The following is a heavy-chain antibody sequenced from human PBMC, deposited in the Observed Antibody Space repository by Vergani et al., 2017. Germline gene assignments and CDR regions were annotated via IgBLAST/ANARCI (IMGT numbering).Heavy chain of an antibody. CDR3: ARGLEDYYDSSGYLGGMDV. CDR1: GFTFSSYS. J-gene: IGHJ6*02. V-gene: IGHV3-21*01. Sequence: EVQLVESGGGLVKRGGSLRLSCAASGFTFSSYSMNWVRQAPGKGLEWVSSISSSSSYIHYSDSLKGRFTISRDNAKSSLYLQMNSLRAEDTGVYYCARGLEDYYDSSGYLGGMDVWGQGTTVTVSS. CDR2: ISSSSSYI. D-gene: IGHD3-22*01.